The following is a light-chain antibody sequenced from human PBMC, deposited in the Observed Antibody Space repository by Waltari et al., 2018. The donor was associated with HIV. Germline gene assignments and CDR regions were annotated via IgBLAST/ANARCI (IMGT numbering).Light chain of an antibody. V-gene: IGLV2-23*02. CDR3: CSSARSRSLL. CDR1: SNDVGGFDL. Sequence: HSALTQPASVSGSPGQSITIPCTGTSNDVGGFDLVSWYQHHPGKAPKLIIFEVNKRPSGVSNRFSGSKSGNTASLTISALQTEDETDYYCCSSARSRSLLFGGGTKLTVL. CDR2: EVN. J-gene: IGLJ2*01.